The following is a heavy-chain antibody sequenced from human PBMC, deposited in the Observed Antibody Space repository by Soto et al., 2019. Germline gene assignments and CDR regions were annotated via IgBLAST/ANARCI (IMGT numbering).Heavy chain of an antibody. CDR2: IKSKTDGGTT. D-gene: IGHD3-16*02. CDR1: GFTFSNAW. V-gene: IGHV3-15*01. CDR3: TTAVFLYDYIWGSYRFNDAFDI. Sequence: EVQLVESGGGLVKPGGSLRLSCAASGFTFSNAWMSWVRQAPGKGLEWVGRIKSKTDGGTTDYAAPVKGRFTISRDDSKNTLYLQMNSLKTEDTAVYCCTTAVFLYDYIWGSYRFNDAFDIWGQGTMVTVSS. J-gene: IGHJ3*02.